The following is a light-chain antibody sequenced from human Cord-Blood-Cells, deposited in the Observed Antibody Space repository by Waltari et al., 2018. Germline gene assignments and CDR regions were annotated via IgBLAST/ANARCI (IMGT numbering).Light chain of an antibody. CDR3: PELNYWPQIH. J-gene: IGKJ5*01. CDR2: GSS. Sequence: EIVMTQSPATLSVSPGERATLSCRASQRVSSNLAWYQQKPGQAPRLLISGSSTRATGIPGRVRWSGSGAEFPLNLSSLESENFAGYYCPELNYWPQIHFGQGKRLEIK. V-gene: IGKV3-15*01. CDR1: QRVSSN.